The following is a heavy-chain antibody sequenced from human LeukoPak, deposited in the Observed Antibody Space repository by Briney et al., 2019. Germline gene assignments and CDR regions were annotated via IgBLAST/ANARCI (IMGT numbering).Heavy chain of an antibody. CDR1: GFTFSNYA. CDR2: ISGNGDST. V-gene: IGHV3-64*01. J-gene: IGHJ3*02. D-gene: IGHD3-10*01. Sequence: TGGSLRLSCAASGFTFSNYAMHWVRQAPGKGLQYVSAISGNGDSTWYVNSVKGRFIISRDNSKNTLYLQMDSLRAEDMAVYFCARGGIKGPHDAYDIWGQGTVVTLSS. CDR3: ARGGIKGPHDAYDI.